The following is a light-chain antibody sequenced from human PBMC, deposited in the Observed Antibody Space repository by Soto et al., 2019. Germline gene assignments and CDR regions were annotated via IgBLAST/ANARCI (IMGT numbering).Light chain of an antibody. Sequence: QSALTQPASVSGSPGQSITISCTSYNLVSWYQHHPGKAPKLMIYEGSNRPSGVSDRFFCSMSGNTASLPISGLQAEDEADYYCFSYAGAVVFGGGTKLTVL. CDR1: YNL. CDR3: FSYAGAVV. CDR2: EGS. J-gene: IGLJ2*01. V-gene: IGLV2-23*01.